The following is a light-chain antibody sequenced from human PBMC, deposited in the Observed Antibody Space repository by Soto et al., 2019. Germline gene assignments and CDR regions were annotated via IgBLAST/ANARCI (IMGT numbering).Light chain of an antibody. J-gene: IGKJ1*01. CDR3: QQFGSSPWT. CDR2: GAS. CDR1: QSVSSSY. V-gene: IGKV3-20*01. Sequence: ENVLTQSPGTLSLSPGERATLSCRASQSVSSSYLTWYQQKPGQAPRLLIYGASSRATGIPDRFSGSGSGTHFTLTISRLEPEDFAVYYCQQFGSSPWTFGQGTKVEIK.